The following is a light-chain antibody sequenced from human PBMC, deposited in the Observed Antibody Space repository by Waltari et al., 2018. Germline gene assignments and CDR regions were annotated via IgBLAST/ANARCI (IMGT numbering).Light chain of an antibody. Sequence: DIQMTQSPSTLSASVGDRVTITCRASQSISRWLACYQQKPGKAPKLLIYKASSLESGAPSRFSGSVSGTEFTLSISSSQPDDFATYYCQEYDSSCASTFGQGTKVEIK. V-gene: IGKV1-5*03. CDR2: KAS. CDR3: QEYDSSCAST. CDR1: QSISRW. J-gene: IGKJ1*01.